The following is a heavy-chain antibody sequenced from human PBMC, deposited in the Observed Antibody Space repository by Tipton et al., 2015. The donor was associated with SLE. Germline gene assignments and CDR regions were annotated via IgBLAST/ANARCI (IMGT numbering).Heavy chain of an antibody. CDR1: GGSLSSYY. J-gene: IGHJ6*03. V-gene: IGHV4-59*12. D-gene: IGHD2-15*01. CDR2: IFFTGST. Sequence: TLSLTCTVSGGSLSSYYWSWIRQPPGKGLEWIGFIFFTGSTDYNPSLQSRVIMSVDTSENQFSLRVTSVTAADSAIYYCTRDRTPDYYYYYMDVWGKGTTVTVSS. CDR3: TRDRTPDYYYYYMDV.